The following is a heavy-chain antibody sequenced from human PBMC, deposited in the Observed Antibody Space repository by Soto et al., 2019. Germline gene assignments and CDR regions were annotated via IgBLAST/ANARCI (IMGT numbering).Heavy chain of an antibody. D-gene: IGHD1-1*01. V-gene: IGHV3-23*01. CDR1: GFTFSSYA. CDR3: AKDRACWNALHYYYYMDV. J-gene: IGHJ6*03. CDR2: ISGSGGST. Sequence: EVQLLESGGGLVQPGGSLRLSCAASGFTFSSYAMSWVRQAPGKGLEWVSAISGSGGSTYYADSVKGRFTISRDNSKNTLYLQMNSLRAEDTAVYYCAKDRACWNALHYYYYMDVWGKGTTVTVSS.